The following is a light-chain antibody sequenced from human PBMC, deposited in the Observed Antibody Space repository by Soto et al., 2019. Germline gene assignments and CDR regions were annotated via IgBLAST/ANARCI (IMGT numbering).Light chain of an antibody. J-gene: IGKJ2*02. Sequence: DIQMTQSPSTLSASVGDRVTITCRASQSISSWLAWYQQKPGKAPKLLIYKASSLESGVPSRFSGSGSGTEFTLTISSLQPDDFATYYCHHYNSCPWTFGQGTKLEIK. V-gene: IGKV1-5*03. CDR1: QSISSW. CDR3: HHYNSCPWT. CDR2: KAS.